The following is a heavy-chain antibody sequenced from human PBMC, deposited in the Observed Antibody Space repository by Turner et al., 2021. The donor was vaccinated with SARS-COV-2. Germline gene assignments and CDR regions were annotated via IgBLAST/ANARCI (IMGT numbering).Heavy chain of an antibody. V-gene: IGHV3-21*01. D-gene: IGHD5-12*01. J-gene: IGHJ3*02. CDR3: AKVRVDVSKRSDAFDI. Sequence: EVQVVGSGGGLVKPGGSLRLSCAASGFAFNIYSMNWVRQAAGKGLEWVSAISSSGKNVYYADSVKGRFTISRDNAKSSLYLQMNSLRVEDTALYYCAKVRVDVSKRSDAFDIWGQGTMVTVSS. CDR1: GFAFNIYS. CDR2: ISSSGKNV.